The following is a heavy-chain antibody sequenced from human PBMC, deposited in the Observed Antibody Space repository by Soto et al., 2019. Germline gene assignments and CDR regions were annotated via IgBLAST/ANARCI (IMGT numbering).Heavy chain of an antibody. V-gene: IGHV3-33*01. Sequence: QVQLVESGGGVVQPGRSLRLSCAASGFTFSSYGMHWVRQAPGKGLEWVAVIWYDGSNKYYADSVKGRFTISRDNSKNTLYLQMSSLRAEDTAVYYCARDPMRRVGRSYLAPGLDDWGQGTLVTVSS. CDR3: ARDPMRRVGRSYLAPGLDD. CDR2: IWYDGSNK. CDR1: GFTFSSYG. J-gene: IGHJ4*02. D-gene: IGHD3-22*01.